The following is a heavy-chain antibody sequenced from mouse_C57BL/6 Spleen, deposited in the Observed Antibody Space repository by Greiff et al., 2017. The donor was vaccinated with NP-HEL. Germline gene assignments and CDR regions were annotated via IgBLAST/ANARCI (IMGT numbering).Heavy chain of an antibody. CDR2: ISSGSSTI. J-gene: IGHJ2*01. CDR3: AGGPYYYVDY. CDR1: GFTFSDYG. V-gene: IGHV5-17*01. D-gene: IGHD1-1*01. Sequence: EVQVVESGGGLVKPGGSLKLSCAASGFTFSDYGMHWVRQAPEKGLEWVAYISSGSSTIYYADTVKGRFTISRDNAKNTLFLQMTSLRSEDTAMYYCAGGPYYYVDYWGQGTTLTVSS.